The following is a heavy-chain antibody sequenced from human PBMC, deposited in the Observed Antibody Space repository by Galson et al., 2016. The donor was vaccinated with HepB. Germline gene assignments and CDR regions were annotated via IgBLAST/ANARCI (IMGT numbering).Heavy chain of an antibody. J-gene: IGHJ4*02. CDR3: TRTIDY. CDR1: GFTFATYS. CDR2: ISTSSSTI. V-gene: IGHV3-48*02. Sequence: SLRLSCAASGFTFATYSMNWVRRAPGKGLEWVSYISTSSSTIYYADSVKGRFTISRDNAKNSLYLQMNSLRDEDTAVYYCTRTIDYWGQGTLVTVSS.